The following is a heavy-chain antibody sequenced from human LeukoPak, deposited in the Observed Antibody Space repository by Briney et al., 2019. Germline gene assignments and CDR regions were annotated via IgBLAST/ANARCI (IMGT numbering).Heavy chain of an antibody. CDR1: GFTFSSYA. J-gene: IGHJ4*02. CDR2: ISGSGGST. CDR3: AKSVAPRPYDSSGYYYFDY. D-gene: IGHD3-22*01. Sequence: PGGSLRLSCAASGFTFSSYAMSWVRQAPGKGLEWVSAISGSGGSTYYADSVKGRFTISRDNSKNTLYLKMNSLRAEDTAVYYCAKSVAPRPYDSSGYYYFDYWGQGTLVTVSS. V-gene: IGHV3-23*01.